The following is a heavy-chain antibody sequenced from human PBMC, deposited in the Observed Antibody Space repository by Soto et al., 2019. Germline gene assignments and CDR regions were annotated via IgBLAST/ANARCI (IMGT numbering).Heavy chain of an antibody. V-gene: IGHV3-11*01. CDR1: GYTFSDYY. CDR3: ASHYDMWSGYLSPVDY. Sequence: QVQLVESGGDLVKPGGSLRLSCAASGYTFSDYYMSCIRQAPGKGLEWISYIDTSGTTIYYADSVKGRFTITRDNAKNSLYLEMNSLRDEDTAVYYCASHYDMWSGYLSPVDYWGQGTLVTVSS. J-gene: IGHJ4*02. CDR2: IDTSGTTI. D-gene: IGHD3-3*01.